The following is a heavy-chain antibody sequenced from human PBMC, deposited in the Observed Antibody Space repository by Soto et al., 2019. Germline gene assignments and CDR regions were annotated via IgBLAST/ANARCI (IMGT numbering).Heavy chain of an antibody. D-gene: IGHD1-7*01. CDR3: ARDENWNYAPPVNFDY. V-gene: IGHV1-2*02. Sequence: GASVKVSCKASGYTFTGYYMHWVRQAPGQGLEWMGWINPNSGGTNYAQKFQGRVTMTRYTSISTAYMELSRLRSDDTAVYYCARDENWNYAPPVNFDYWGQGTLVTVSS. J-gene: IGHJ4*02. CDR2: INPNSGGT. CDR1: GYTFTGYY.